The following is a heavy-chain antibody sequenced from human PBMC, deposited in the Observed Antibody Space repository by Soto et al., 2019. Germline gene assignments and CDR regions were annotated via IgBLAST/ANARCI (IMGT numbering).Heavy chain of an antibody. V-gene: IGHV3-23*01. CDR3: AKHELLQFYGSGSWGDYYYYMDV. CDR1: GFTFSSYA. Sequence: GGSLRLSCAASGFTFSSYAMHWVRQAPGKGLEWVSAISGSGGSTYYADSVKGRFTISRDNSKNTLYLQMNSLRAEDTAVYYCAKHELLQFYGSGSWGDYYYYMDVWGKGTTVTVSS. J-gene: IGHJ6*03. D-gene: IGHD3-10*01. CDR2: ISGSGGST.